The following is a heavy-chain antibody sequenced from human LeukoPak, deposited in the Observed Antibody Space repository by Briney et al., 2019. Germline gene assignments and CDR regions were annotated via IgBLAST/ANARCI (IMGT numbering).Heavy chain of an antibody. D-gene: IGHD3-9*01. CDR3: ASLGGRGRYYDILTGYSQGSWFDP. V-gene: IGHV4-61*10. CDR2: IYYSGST. Sequence: SQTLSLTCTVSGGSISSGSYYWSWIRQPAGKGLEWIGYIYYSGSTNYNPSLKSRVTISVDTSKNQFSLKLSSVTAADTAVYYCASLGGRGRYYDILTGYSQGSWFDPWGQGTLVTVSS. J-gene: IGHJ5*02. CDR1: GGSISSGSYY.